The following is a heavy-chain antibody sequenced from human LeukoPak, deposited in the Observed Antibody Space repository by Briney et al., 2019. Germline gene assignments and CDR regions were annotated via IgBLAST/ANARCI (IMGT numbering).Heavy chain of an antibody. CDR3: AHRPESEWFGELSHFDY. Sequence: SGPTLVNPTQTLTLTCTFSGFSLSTSGVGVGWIRQPPGKALEWLALIYWNDDKRYSPSLKSRLTITKDTSKNQVVLTMTNMDPVDTATYYCAHRPESEWFGELSHFDYWGQGTLVTVSS. CDR2: IYWNDDK. CDR1: GFSLSTSGVG. D-gene: IGHD3-10*01. J-gene: IGHJ4*02. V-gene: IGHV2-5*01.